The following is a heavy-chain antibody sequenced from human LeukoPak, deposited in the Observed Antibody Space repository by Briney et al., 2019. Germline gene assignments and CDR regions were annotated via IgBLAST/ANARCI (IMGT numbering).Heavy chain of an antibody. Sequence: GGSLRLSCAASGFTFDDYAMHWVRQAPGKGLEWVSGISWNSGSMGYADSVKGRFTISRDNAKNSLYLQMNSLRAEDTALYYCAKASYDSSGYYPFDYWGQGTLVTVSS. J-gene: IGHJ4*02. CDR3: AKASYDSSGYYPFDY. D-gene: IGHD3-22*01. V-gene: IGHV3-9*01. CDR2: ISWNSGSM. CDR1: GFTFDDYA.